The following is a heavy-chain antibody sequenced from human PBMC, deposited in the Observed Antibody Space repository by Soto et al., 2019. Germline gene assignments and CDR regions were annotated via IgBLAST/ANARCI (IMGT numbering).Heavy chain of an antibody. Sequence: QVQLQQWGARLLKPSETLSLTCAVYGGSFSGYYWSWIRQPPGKGLEWIGEINHSGSTNYNPSLKSRVTISVDTSKNQFSLKLSSVTAADTAVYYCARGMGMVPPFDYWGQGTLVTVSS. CDR1: GGSFSGYY. J-gene: IGHJ4*02. CDR3: ARGMGMVPPFDY. D-gene: IGHD3-10*01. CDR2: INHSGST. V-gene: IGHV4-34*01.